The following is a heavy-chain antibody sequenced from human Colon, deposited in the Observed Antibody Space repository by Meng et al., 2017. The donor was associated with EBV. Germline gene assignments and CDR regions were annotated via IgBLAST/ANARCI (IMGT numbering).Heavy chain of an antibody. Sequence: HVQPQASGPGLVTPSQTLSLTCTVPGGSISSGGSYWSWIRQHPGKGLEWIGYMHSSGSTYYNPSLRSRLTISVDTSKNQFSLKLSSVTAADTAVYYCARASYGSGSPLGESWFDPWGQGTLVTVSS. J-gene: IGHJ5*02. CDR2: MHSSGST. D-gene: IGHD3-10*01. V-gene: IGHV4-31*03. CDR1: GGSISSGGSY. CDR3: ARASYGSGSPLGESWFDP.